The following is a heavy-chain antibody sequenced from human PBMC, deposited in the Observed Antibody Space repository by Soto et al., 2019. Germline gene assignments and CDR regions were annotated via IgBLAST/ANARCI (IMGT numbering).Heavy chain of an antibody. CDR3: AKDYLAAAGKYYYYYGMDV. CDR2: ISGSGGST. D-gene: IGHD6-13*01. J-gene: IGHJ6*02. Sequence: PGGSLRLSCAASGFTFSSYAMSWVRQAPGKGLEWVSAISGSGGSTYYADSVKGRFTISRDNSKNTLYLQMNSLRAEDTAVYYCAKDYLAAAGKYYYYYGMDVWGQGTTVTVSS. CDR1: GFTFSSYA. V-gene: IGHV3-23*01.